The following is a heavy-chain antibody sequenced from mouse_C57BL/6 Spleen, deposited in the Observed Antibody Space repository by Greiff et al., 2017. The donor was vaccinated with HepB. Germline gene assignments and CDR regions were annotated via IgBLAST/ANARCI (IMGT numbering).Heavy chain of an antibody. J-gene: IGHJ4*01. D-gene: IGHD2-3*01. Sequence: QVQLQQSGAELVKPGASVKMSCKASGYTFTSYWITWVKQRPGQGLEWIGDIYPGSGSTNYNEKFKSKATLTVDTSSSTAYMQLSSLTSEDSAVYYCARSDGYYCAMDYWGQGTSVTVSS. CDR2: IYPGSGST. CDR1: GYTFTSYW. V-gene: IGHV1-55*01. CDR3: ARSDGYYCAMDY.